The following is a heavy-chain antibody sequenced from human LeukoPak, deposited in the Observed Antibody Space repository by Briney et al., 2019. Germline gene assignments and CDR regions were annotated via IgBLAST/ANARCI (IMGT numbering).Heavy chain of an antibody. CDR1: GGSISSGGYS. V-gene: IGHV4-30-2*01. CDR2: IYNDGST. J-gene: IGHJ4*02. Sequence: PSETLSLTCAVSGGSISSGGYSWSWIRQPPGKGLEWIVYIYNDGSTYYNPSLKSRVTISVDRSKNQFSLKLSSVTAADTAVYYCARGIGSRYFDYWGQGTLVTVSS. CDR3: ARGIGSRYFDY.